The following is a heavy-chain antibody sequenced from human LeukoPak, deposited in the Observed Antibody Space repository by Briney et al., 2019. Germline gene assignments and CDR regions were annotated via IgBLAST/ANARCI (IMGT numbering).Heavy chain of an antibody. CDR2: ITASSGNT. CDR1: GPTFVHFA. CDR3: ARHDVVEPPMAVYNGFDP. Sequence: GASVKVSCKASGPTFVHFAYSWVRQAPGQGLEWMGWITASSGNTNYAQKFQGRVIMTTDTSTSTVYMELKSLTFDDTAVYYCARHDVVEPPMAVYNGFDPWGQGTLVTVSS. V-gene: IGHV1-18*01. J-gene: IGHJ5*02. D-gene: IGHD5-18*01.